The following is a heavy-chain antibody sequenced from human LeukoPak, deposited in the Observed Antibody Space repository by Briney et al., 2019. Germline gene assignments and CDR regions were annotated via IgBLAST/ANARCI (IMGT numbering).Heavy chain of an antibody. CDR1: GFTFSSYA. V-gene: IGHV3-23*01. Sequence: GGSLRLSCAASGFTFSSYAMSWVRQAPGKGLEWASAISGSGGSTYYADSVKGRFTISRDNSKNTLYLQMNSLRAEDTAVYYCARDHLVRTYYYDSSGYYYVDDYYGMDVWGQGTTVTVSS. CDR2: ISGSGGST. D-gene: IGHD3-22*01. CDR3: ARDHLVRTYYYDSSGYYYVDDYYGMDV. J-gene: IGHJ6*02.